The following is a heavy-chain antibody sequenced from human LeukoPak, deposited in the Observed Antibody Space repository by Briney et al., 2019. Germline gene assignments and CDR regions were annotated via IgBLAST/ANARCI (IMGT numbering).Heavy chain of an antibody. CDR3: ARESTYYYDSSGYDNDAFDI. CDR1: GGSISSHY. CDR2: IYYGGST. V-gene: IGHV4-59*11. Sequence: SETLSLTCTVSGGSISSHYWSWIRQPPGKGLEWIGYIYYGGSTNYNPSLKSRVTISVDTSKNQFSLKLSSVTAADTAVYYCARESTYYYDSSGYDNDAFDIWGQGTMVTVSS. D-gene: IGHD3-22*01. J-gene: IGHJ3*02.